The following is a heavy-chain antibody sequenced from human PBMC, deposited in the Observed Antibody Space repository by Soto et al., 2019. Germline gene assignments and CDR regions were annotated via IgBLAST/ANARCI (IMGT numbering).Heavy chain of an antibody. CDR2: ISAYNGNT. J-gene: IGHJ5*02. Sequence: XPVKRSFKASCYTFTGYGISWVRHGPGQGLEWMGWISAYNGNTNYAQKLQGRVTMTTDTSTSTAYMELRSLRSDDTAVYYCGRGLRGYDPHWFDPCGEGILGTLSS. CDR3: GRGLRGYDPHWFDP. V-gene: IGHV1-18*01. D-gene: IGHD5-12*01. CDR1: CYTFTGYG.